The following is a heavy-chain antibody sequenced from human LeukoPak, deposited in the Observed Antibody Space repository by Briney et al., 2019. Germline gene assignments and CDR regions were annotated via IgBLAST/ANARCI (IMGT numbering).Heavy chain of an antibody. CDR1: GGSVSSGDYY. CDR2: IYNSGST. D-gene: IGHD4-11*01. V-gene: IGHV4-61*08. Sequence: PSETLSLTCDVSGGSVSSGDYYWSWIRQPPGKGLEWIGYIYNSGSTYYNPSLKSRVTISVDTSKNQFSLKLSSVTAADTAVYYCARGPHLVNDYTSYYYGMDVWGQGTTVTVSS. CDR3: ARGPHLVNDYTSYYYGMDV. J-gene: IGHJ6*02.